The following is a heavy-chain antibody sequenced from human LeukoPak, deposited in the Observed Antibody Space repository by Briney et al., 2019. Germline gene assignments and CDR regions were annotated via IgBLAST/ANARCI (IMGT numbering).Heavy chain of an antibody. CDR2: IYYSGST. CDR3: ARVTGYVMEDYFDY. D-gene: IGHD6-13*01. CDR1: GGSISSSSYY. Sequence: SETLSLTCTVSGGSISSSSYYWGWIRQPPGKGLEWIGSIYYSGSTYYNPSLKSRVTISVDTSKNQFSLKLSSVTAADTAVYYCARVTGYVMEDYFDYWGQGTLVTVSP. V-gene: IGHV4-39*07. J-gene: IGHJ4*02.